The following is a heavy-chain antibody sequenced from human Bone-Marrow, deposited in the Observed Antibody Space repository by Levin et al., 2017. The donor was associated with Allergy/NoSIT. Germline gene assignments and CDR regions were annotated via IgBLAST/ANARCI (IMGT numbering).Heavy chain of an antibody. V-gene: IGHV3-30*14. J-gene: IGHJ4*02. CDR1: GFTFRNHT. D-gene: IGHD1-1*01. CDR3: AGGITPTDSNTNPELDH. Sequence: GGSLRLSCAASGFTFRNHTMHWVRQTPGKGLEWVAVMSYDGANEHYADSVQGRFTISRDNSRNTLYLQMNSLRPEDTALYYCAGGITPTDSNTNPELDHWGQGTLVIVSS. CDR2: MSYDGANE.